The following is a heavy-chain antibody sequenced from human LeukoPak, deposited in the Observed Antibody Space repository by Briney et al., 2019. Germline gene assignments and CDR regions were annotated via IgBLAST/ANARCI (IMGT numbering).Heavy chain of an antibody. CDR2: ISYDGSNK. V-gene: IGHV3-30*04. CDR3: ARDSSWEQLVEVDY. J-gene: IGHJ4*02. D-gene: IGHD6-6*01. Sequence: GGSLRLSCAASGFTFSSYAMHWVRQAPGKGLEWVAVISYDGSNKYYADSVKGRFTISRDNSKNTLYLQMNSLRAEDTAVYYCARDSSWEQLVEVDYWGQGTLVTVSS. CDR1: GFTFSSYA.